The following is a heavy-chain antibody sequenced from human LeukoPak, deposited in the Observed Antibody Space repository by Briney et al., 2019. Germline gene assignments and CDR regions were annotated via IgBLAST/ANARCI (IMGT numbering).Heavy chain of an antibody. CDR1: GFTFEAYA. CDR2: ISWNSGSI. V-gene: IGHV3-9*01. J-gene: IGHJ4*02. D-gene: IGHD3-10*01. CDR3: AKGLWFGELLSHFDY. Sequence: GGSLRLSCSASGFTFEAYAIHWVRQAPGNGLDWVSGISWNSGSIGYADSVKGRFTISRDNAKNSLYLQMNSLRAEDTALYYCAKGLWFGELLSHFDYWGQGTLVTVSS.